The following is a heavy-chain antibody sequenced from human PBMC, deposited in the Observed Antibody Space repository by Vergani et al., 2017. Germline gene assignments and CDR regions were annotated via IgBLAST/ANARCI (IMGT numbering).Heavy chain of an antibody. Sequence: QMQLVQSGPEVKKPGTSVKVSCKASGFTFTSSAMQWVRQARGQRLEWIGWIVVGSGNTNYAQKFQERVTITRDMSTSTAYMELSSLRSEDTAVYYCARAGGKGSSWYEPPLDYWGQGTLVTVSS. V-gene: IGHV1-58*02. CDR1: GFTFTSSA. CDR2: IVVGSGNT. J-gene: IGHJ4*02. CDR3: ARAGGKGSSWYEPPLDY. D-gene: IGHD6-13*01.